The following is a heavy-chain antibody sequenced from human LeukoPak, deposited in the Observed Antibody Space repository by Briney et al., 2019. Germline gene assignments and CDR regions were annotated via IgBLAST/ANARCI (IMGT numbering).Heavy chain of an antibody. V-gene: IGHV3-23*01. Sequence: GGSLRLSCAASGFRFSKFAMGWVRQAPGRGLEWVSVISGSGDSTYYADFVRGQFTISRDNPKNMVYLQMNSLRAEDSAVYYCAKVSQESSNYYHDFWGQGTLLTVSS. J-gene: IGHJ4*02. D-gene: IGHD3-22*01. CDR3: AKVSQESSNYYHDF. CDR1: GFRFSKFA. CDR2: ISGSGDST.